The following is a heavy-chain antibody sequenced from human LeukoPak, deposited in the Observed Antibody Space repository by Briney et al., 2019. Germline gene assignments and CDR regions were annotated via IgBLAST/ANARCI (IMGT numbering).Heavy chain of an antibody. V-gene: IGHV4-30-2*01. CDR1: GGSISSGGYY. CDR2: IYHSGST. CDR3: ARGIFGVVIIADYNWFDP. Sequence: TLSLTCTVSGGSISSGGYYWSWIRQPPGKGLEWIGYIYHSGSTYYNPSLKSRVTISVDRSKNQFSLKLSSVTAADTAVYYCARGIFGVVIIADYNWFDPWGQGTLVTVSS. J-gene: IGHJ5*02. D-gene: IGHD3-3*01.